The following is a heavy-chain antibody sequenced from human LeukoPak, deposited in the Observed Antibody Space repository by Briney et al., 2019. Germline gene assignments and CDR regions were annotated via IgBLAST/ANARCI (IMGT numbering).Heavy chain of an antibody. J-gene: IGHJ4*02. V-gene: IGHV1-2*06. Sequence: ASVKVSCKASGYTFTSYDINWVRQAPGQGLEWMGRINPNSGGTNYAQKFQGRVTMTRDTSISTAYMELSRLRSDDTAVYYCARDPPGYCSGGSCNTFDYWGQGTLVTVSS. CDR1: GYTFTSYD. D-gene: IGHD2-15*01. CDR2: INPNSGGT. CDR3: ARDPPGYCSGGSCNTFDY.